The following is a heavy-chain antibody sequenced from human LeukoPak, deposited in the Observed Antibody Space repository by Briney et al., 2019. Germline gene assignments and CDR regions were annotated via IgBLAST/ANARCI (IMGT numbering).Heavy chain of an antibody. CDR1: GFTFSDYY. J-gene: IGHJ4*02. D-gene: IGHD2-2*01. CDR3: ARPILPAANAIDY. Sequence: KPGGSLRLSCAASGFTFSDYYTNWIRQAPGKGLEWVSYISSSGSTISYADSVKGRYTVSRDNAKNSLYLQMNSLRAEDTAVYYCARPILPAANAIDYWGQGTLVTVSS. V-gene: IGHV3-11*04. CDR2: ISSSGSTI.